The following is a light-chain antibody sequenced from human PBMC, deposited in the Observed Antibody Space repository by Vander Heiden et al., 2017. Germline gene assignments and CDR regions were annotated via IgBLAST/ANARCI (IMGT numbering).Light chain of an antibody. J-gene: IGLJ1*01. Sequence: QSALTPPASVSGSPGQSITISCPGTSSDVGGYNYVSWYQQHPGKAPKLMIYEVSNRPSGVSNRFSGSKSGNTASLTISGLQAEDEADYYCSSYTSSSTLYVFGTGTKVTVL. CDR1: SSDVGGYNY. CDR3: SSYTSSSTLYV. CDR2: EVS. V-gene: IGLV2-14*01.